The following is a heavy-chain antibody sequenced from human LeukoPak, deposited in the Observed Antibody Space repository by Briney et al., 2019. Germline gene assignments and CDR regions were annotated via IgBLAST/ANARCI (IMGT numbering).Heavy chain of an antibody. CDR2: ISYDGSNK. CDR1: GFSFSDSV. Sequence: PGGSLRLSCVASGFSFSDSVIHWVRQAPGKGLEWVAVISYDGSNKYYADSVKGRFTISRDNSKNTLYLQMNSLRAEDTAVYYCARSALWANELVEQPFDYWGQGTLVTVSS. V-gene: IGHV3-30-3*01. J-gene: IGHJ4*02. CDR3: ARSALWANELVEQPFDY. D-gene: IGHD6-6*01.